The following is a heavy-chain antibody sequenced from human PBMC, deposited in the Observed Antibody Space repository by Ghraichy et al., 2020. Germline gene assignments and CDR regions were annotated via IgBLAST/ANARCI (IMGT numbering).Heavy chain of an antibody. Sequence: SCTASGFTVNNKYMSWVRQAPGKGLEWVSLIYSGDSTFYADSVKGRFTISRDNSDNTLYLQVNSLRAEDTAVYYCASTFDSGWPRYFDLWGRGTLVTVSS. CDR3: ASTFDSGWPRYFDL. J-gene: IGHJ2*01. CDR1: GFTVNNKY. CDR2: IYSGDST. D-gene: IGHD6-19*01. V-gene: IGHV3-53*01.